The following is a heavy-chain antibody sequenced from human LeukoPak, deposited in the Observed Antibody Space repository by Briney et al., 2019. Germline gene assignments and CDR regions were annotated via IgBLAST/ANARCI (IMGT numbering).Heavy chain of an antibody. CDR2: IWYDGSNK. CDR3: ARNPYSGSGTYPPFDY. D-gene: IGHD3-10*01. V-gene: IGHV3-33*01. CDR1: GFTFRSYG. J-gene: IGHJ4*02. Sequence: QSGGSLRLSCAASGFTFRSYGMHWVRQAPGRGLEWVAIIWYDGSNKYFADSVKGRFTISRDNSKNTVYLQVNSLRAEDTAVYYCARNPYSGSGTYPPFDYWGQGTLVTVSS.